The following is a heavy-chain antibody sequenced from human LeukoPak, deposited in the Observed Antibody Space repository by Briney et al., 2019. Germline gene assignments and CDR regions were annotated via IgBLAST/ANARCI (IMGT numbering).Heavy chain of an antibody. Sequence: GASVKVSCKASGYTFTSYAMHWVRQAPGQRLEWMGWINAGNGNTKYSQKFQGRVTITRDTSASTAYMELSSLRSEDTAVYYCATTDPYCSGGSCHFDYWGQGTLVTVSS. D-gene: IGHD2-15*01. CDR2: INAGNGNT. V-gene: IGHV1-3*01. J-gene: IGHJ4*02. CDR3: ATTDPYCSGGSCHFDY. CDR1: GYTFTSYA.